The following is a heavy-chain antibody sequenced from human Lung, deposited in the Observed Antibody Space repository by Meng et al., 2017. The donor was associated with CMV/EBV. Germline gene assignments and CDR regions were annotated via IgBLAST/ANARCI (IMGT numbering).Heavy chain of an antibody. CDR1: GGTFSSYT. J-gene: IGHJ4*02. CDR3: ARARSSGWYLAYYFEY. Sequence: SVKVSCKASGGTFSSYTISWVRQAPGQGLEWMGRIIPILGIANYAQKFQGRVTITADKSTSTAYMELSSLRSEDTAVYYCARARSSGWYLAYYFEYWGQGTXVTVSS. V-gene: IGHV1-69*02. CDR2: IIPILGIA. D-gene: IGHD6-19*01.